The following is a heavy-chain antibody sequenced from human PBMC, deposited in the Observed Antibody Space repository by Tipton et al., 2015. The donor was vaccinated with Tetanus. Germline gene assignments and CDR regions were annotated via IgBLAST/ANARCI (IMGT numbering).Heavy chain of an antibody. J-gene: IGHJ4*02. Sequence: QSGAEVKKPGESLQISCKGSGYNFTVYYIGWVRQLPGKGLEWMGIIFPGDSDIRYSPSFQGRVTISADKSITTAYLQWSSLRASDTAMYYCARVGGGSKWLFDYWGQGTPVTVSS. V-gene: IGHV5-51*01. CDR2: IFPGDSDI. CDR3: ARVGGGSKWLFDY. CDR1: GYNFTVYY. D-gene: IGHD3-16*01.